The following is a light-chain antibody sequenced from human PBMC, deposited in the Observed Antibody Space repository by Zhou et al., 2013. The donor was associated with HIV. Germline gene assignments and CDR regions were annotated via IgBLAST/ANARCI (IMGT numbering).Light chain of an antibody. V-gene: IGKV1-5*01. CDR1: QSIGVW. CDR3: QQYNSYPWT. Sequence: DIQMTQSPSTLSASVGDRVTITCRASQSIGVWLAWYQQKPGKAPKFLIYGASTLQTGVPSRFSGSGSGTDFTLTISCLQSEDFAAYYCQQYNSYPWTFGQGTKVEIK. CDR2: GAS. J-gene: IGKJ1*01.